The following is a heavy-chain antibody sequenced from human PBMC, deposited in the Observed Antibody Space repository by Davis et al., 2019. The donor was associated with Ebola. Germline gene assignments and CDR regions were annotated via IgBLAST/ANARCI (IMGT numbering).Heavy chain of an antibody. CDR3: ARDSVFSSSWYDY. V-gene: IGHV3-33*01. J-gene: IGHJ4*02. D-gene: IGHD6-13*01. CDR1: GFTFSSYG. Sequence: GESLKISCAASGFTFSSYGMHWVRQAPGKGLEWVAVIWYDGSNKYYADSVKGRFTISRDNSKNTLYLQMNSLRAEDTAVYYCARDSVFSSSWYDYWGQGTLATVSS. CDR2: IWYDGSNK.